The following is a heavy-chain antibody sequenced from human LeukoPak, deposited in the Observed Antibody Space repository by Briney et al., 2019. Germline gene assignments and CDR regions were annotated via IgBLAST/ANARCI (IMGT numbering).Heavy chain of an antibody. V-gene: IGHV3-7*01. D-gene: IGHD4-17*01. CDR3: ARSFEYDYGDDDAFDI. CDR2: INQDGSEK. Sequence: PGGSLRLSCAASRFTFSNYWMSWVRQAPGKGLEWVANINQDGSEKYYVDSVKGRFTISRDNAQNSLYLQMNSLRAEDTAVYYCARSFEYDYGDDDAFDIWGQGTMVTVSS. CDR1: RFTFSNYW. J-gene: IGHJ3*02.